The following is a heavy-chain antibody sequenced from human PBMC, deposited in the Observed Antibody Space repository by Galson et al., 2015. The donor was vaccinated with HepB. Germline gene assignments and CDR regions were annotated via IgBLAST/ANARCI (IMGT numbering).Heavy chain of an antibody. Sequence: SLRLSCAASGFTFSSFFMHWVRQAPGKGLEWVAVISYDGSNKYYADSVKGRFTISRDNSKNTLYLQMNSLRAEDTAVYYCARDSELLGYYGMDVWGQGTTVTVSS. CDR2: ISYDGSNK. CDR1: GFTFSSFF. V-gene: IGHV3-30-3*01. D-gene: IGHD1-7*01. CDR3: ARDSELLGYYGMDV. J-gene: IGHJ6*02.